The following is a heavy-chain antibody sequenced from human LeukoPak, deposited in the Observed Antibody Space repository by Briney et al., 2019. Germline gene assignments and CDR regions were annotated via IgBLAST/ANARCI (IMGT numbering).Heavy chain of an antibody. Sequence: GGSLRLACAASGFTFSSYSMNWVSQAPGKGLEWVSSISSSSSYIYYADSVMGRFTISRDNAKNSLYLQMNSLRAEDTAVYYCASDGDYVGYSGQGTLVTVSS. CDR2: ISSSSSYI. J-gene: IGHJ4*02. CDR1: GFTFSSYS. D-gene: IGHD4-17*01. CDR3: ASDGDYVGY. V-gene: IGHV3-21*01.